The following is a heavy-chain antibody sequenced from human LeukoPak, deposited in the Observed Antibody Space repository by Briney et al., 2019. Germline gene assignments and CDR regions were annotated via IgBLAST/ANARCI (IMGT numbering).Heavy chain of an antibody. D-gene: IGHD3-10*01. J-gene: IGHJ6*02. CDR3: AKDRTRYYGSGSSYYYYGMDV. CDR2: ISGSGGST. Sequence: GGSLRLSCAASGFTFSSYAMSWVRQAPGKGLEWVSAISGSGGSTYYADSVKGRFTISRDNSKNTLYLQMNSLRAGDTAVYYCAKDRTRYYGSGSSYYYYGMDVWGQGTTVTVSS. V-gene: IGHV3-23*01. CDR1: GFTFSSYA.